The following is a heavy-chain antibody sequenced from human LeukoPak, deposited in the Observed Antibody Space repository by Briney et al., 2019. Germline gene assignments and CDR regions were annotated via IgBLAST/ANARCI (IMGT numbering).Heavy chain of an antibody. CDR3: AAHRGHTYGPLDY. CDR2: IYHSGNT. D-gene: IGHD5-18*01. J-gene: IGHJ4*02. Sequence: SETLSLTCAVYGGSFSGYYWSWIRQPPGKGLEWIGEIYHSGNTNYNPSLRSRVTMSVDMSNNQFSLNLNSVTAADTAVYSCAAHRGHTYGPLDYWGLGTLVTVSS. V-gene: IGHV4-34*01. CDR1: GGSFSGYY.